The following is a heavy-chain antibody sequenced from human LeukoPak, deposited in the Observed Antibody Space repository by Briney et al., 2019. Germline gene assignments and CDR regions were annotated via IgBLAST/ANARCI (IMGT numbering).Heavy chain of an antibody. CDR3: ARTYYHDSSGYYGDYYFDY. CDR2: INSDGSST. D-gene: IGHD3-22*01. Sequence: PGGSLRLSCAASGFTFRSNWMHWVRQAPGEGLVWVSRINSDGSSTSYADSVKGRFTISRDNAENTLYLQMNSLRAEDTAVYYCARTYYHDSSGYYGDYYFDYWGQGTLVTVSS. V-gene: IGHV3-74*01. CDR1: GFTFRSNW. J-gene: IGHJ4*02.